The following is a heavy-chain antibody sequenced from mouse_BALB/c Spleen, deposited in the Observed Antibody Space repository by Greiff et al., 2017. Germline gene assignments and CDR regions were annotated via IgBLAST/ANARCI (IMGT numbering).Heavy chain of an antibody. V-gene: IGHV1S56*01. CDR2: IYPGNVNT. CDR1: GYTFTSYY. J-gene: IGHJ1*01. Sequence: QVQLKQSGPELVKPGASVRISCKASGYTFTSYYIHWVKQRPGQGLEWIGWIYPGNVNTKYNEKFKGKATLTADKSSSTAYMQLSSLTSEDSAVYFCARIGYDWYFDVWGAGTTVTVSS. CDR3: ARIGYDWYFDV. D-gene: IGHD3-2*02.